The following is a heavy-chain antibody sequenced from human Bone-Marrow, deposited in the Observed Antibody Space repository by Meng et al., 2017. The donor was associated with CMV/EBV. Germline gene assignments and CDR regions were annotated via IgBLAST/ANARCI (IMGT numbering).Heavy chain of an antibody. V-gene: IGHV4-39*06. D-gene: IGHD3-10*01. CDR1: GGSISSSSSY. J-gene: IGHJ4*02. CDR3: ASRAHYYGSGSDKDY. Sequence: SETLSLTCTVSGGSISSSSSYWGWHRQPPGKGLEWIGSTYYTGSTYYNPSLKSRVTISVDTSKNQFTLKLSAVTAGDTAGYYWASRAHYYGSGSDKDYWGQGTLVTVYS. CDR2: TYYTGST.